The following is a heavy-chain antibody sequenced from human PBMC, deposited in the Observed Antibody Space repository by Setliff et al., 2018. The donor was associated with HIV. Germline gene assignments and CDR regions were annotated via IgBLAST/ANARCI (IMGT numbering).Heavy chain of an antibody. CDR3: ARPLTTSYYFWGDAFAI. CDR2: IYYSGST. V-gene: IGHV4-39*01. Sequence: SETLSLTCTVSGGSISSSSYYWGWIRQPPGKGLEWIGSIYYSGSTYYNPSLKSRVTISVDTSKNQFSLKLTSVTAADTAVYYCARPLTTSYYFWGDAFAIWGQGTTVTVSS. D-gene: IGHD3-10*02. CDR1: GGSISSSSYY. J-gene: IGHJ3*02.